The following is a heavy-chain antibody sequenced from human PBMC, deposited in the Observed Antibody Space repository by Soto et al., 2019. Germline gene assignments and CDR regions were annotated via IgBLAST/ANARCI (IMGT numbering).Heavy chain of an antibody. J-gene: IGHJ4*02. CDR2: IVTLFGTA. D-gene: IGHD4-17*01. Sequence: SVKVSCKASGGTFSSHSINWVRQAPGQGLEWMGGIVTLFGTANYAQNFQGRVTITADQSTSTVYMDLSSLRSDDTAVYYCAREVGYGDFSAALLDWGQGTLVTVSS. CDR3: AREVGYGDFSAALLD. CDR1: GGTFSSHS. V-gene: IGHV1-69*13.